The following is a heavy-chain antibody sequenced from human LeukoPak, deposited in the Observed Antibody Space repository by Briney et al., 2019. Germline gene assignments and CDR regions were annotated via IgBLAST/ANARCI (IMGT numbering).Heavy chain of an antibody. CDR1: GFTCDDFG. V-gene: IGHV3-20*04. CDR3: ASEYCSGGSSYPHAFDI. Sequence: GGSLRRSCAASGFTCDDFGMSWVRQAQGKGLEWVSGINWSGGSTGYADSVKGRLTISRDNATNSLSLQMNSLRAEDTALYYCASEYCSGGSSYPHAFDIWGQGTMVTVSS. D-gene: IGHD2-15*01. J-gene: IGHJ3*02. CDR2: INWSGGST.